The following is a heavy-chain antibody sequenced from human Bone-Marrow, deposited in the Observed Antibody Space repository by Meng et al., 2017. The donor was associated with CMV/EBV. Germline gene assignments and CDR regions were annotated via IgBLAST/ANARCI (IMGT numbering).Heavy chain of an antibody. D-gene: IGHD1-14*01. Sequence: SETLSLTCAVYGGSFSGYYWSWIRQPPGKGLEWIGEINHSGSTNYNPSLKSRVTISVDTSKNQFSLKLSSVTAADTAVYYCAREPDGSRGGYYYYYGMDVWGQGTTVTVSS. CDR3: AREPDGSRGGYYYYYGMDV. CDR1: GGSFSGYY. J-gene: IGHJ6*02. V-gene: IGHV4-34*01. CDR2: INHSGST.